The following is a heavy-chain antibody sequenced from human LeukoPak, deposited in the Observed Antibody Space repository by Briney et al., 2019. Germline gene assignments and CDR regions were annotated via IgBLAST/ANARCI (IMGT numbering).Heavy chain of an antibody. Sequence: SVKVSCKASGGTFSSYAISWVRQAPGQGLEWMGGIIPIFGTANYAQKFQGRVTITADESTSTAYMELNSLRSEDTAVYYCALIVVVPAAMDYYYYGMDVWGQGTTVTVSS. J-gene: IGHJ6*02. CDR2: IIPIFGTA. D-gene: IGHD2-2*01. CDR3: ALIVVVPAAMDYYYYGMDV. V-gene: IGHV1-69*01. CDR1: GGTFSSYA.